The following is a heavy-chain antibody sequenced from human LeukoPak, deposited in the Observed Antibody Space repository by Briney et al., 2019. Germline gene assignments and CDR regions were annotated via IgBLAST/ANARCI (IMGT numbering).Heavy chain of an antibody. D-gene: IGHD2-2*01. CDR3: ARHEDIVVVSRGY. V-gene: IGHV4-39*01. CDR1: GGSISSNSYY. CDR2: LYYSGST. J-gene: IGHJ4*02. Sequence: SETLSLTCTVSGGSISSNSYYWGWIRQPPGKGLEWVGSLYYSGSTHYSPSLKSRITISVDTSKNQFSLKLSSVTAADTAVYYCARHEDIVVVSRGYWGQGTLVTVSS.